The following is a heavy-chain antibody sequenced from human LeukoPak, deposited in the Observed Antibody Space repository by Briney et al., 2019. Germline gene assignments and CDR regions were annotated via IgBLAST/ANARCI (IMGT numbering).Heavy chain of an antibody. Sequence: SETPSLTCAVYGGSFSGYYWSWIRQPPGKGLEWIGEINHSGSTNYNPSLKSRVTISVDTSKNQFSLKLSSVTAADTAVYYCARVSPNIVVVPAAIKNYYYGMDVWGQGTTVTVSS. CDR2: INHSGST. CDR3: ARVSPNIVVVPAAIKNYYYGMDV. J-gene: IGHJ6*02. V-gene: IGHV4-34*01. D-gene: IGHD2-2*01. CDR1: GGSFSGYY.